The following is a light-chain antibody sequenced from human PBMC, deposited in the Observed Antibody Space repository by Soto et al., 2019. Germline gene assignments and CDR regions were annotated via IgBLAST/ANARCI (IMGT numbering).Light chain of an antibody. CDR2: AAS. CDR1: QSISNY. J-gene: IGKJ1*01. Sequence: DILMTQSPSSLSSSVGDRVTITCRASQSISNYLNWYQQKPGKAPNLLIYAASTLQSGVPSRFSGSGSGTDFTLTISSLQAEDVAVYYCQQYYSAPWTFGQGTKVDIK. CDR3: QQYYSAPWT. V-gene: IGKV1-39*01.